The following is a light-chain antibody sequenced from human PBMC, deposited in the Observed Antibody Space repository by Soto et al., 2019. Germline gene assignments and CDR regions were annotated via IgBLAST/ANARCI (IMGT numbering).Light chain of an antibody. CDR3: QQYNNWPRT. V-gene: IGKV3-15*01. J-gene: IGKJ1*01. CDR1: QSVSNN. Sequence: EIVMTQFPATLSVSPGERATLSCRASQSVSNNLVWYQQKPGQAPRLLIYGASTRATGIPARFSGSGSGTEFTLTISSLQSEDFAIYYCQQYNNWPRTFGQGTKVEIK. CDR2: GAS.